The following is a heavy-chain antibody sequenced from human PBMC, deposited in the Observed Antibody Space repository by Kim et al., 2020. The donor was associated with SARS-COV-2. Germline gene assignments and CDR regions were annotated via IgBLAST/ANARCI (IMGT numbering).Heavy chain of an antibody. CDR2: T. Sequence: TVHEDSLRGRLTISSDTSMNALYLQMNSLRPGDTAIYYCAKDIWDYSGMDAWGQGTTVTVSS. CDR3: AKDIWDYSGMDA. J-gene: IGHJ6*02. V-gene: IGHV3-23*01. D-gene: IGHD3-16*01.